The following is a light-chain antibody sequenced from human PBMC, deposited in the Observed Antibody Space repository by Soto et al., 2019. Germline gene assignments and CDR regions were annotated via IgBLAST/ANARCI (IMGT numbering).Light chain of an antibody. J-gene: IGKJ4*01. V-gene: IGKV1-5*03. CDR1: QSISSW. Sequence: DLQMTQSPSTVSASIGDRVTITCRASQSISSWLAWYQQKPGKAPNLLIYKASSLESGVPSRFSGSRSGTEFTLTISSLQPDDFATYHCQQYESYPLTFGGGTKVEIK. CDR2: KAS. CDR3: QQYESYPLT.